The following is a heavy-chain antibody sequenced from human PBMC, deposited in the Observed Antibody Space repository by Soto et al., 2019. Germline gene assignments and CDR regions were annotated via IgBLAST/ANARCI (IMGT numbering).Heavy chain of an antibody. Sequence: GGSLRLSCAASGFTFSNYGMSWVRQAPGKGLEWVSVISDGGGSTFYADSVKGRFTISRDNSKNTLYLQMDGLRADDTAVYYCATRPLLPGAPWGQGTMVTVSS. CDR2: ISDGGGST. CDR3: ATRPLLPGAP. D-gene: IGHD3-22*01. J-gene: IGHJ3*01. CDR1: GFTFSNYG. V-gene: IGHV3-23*01.